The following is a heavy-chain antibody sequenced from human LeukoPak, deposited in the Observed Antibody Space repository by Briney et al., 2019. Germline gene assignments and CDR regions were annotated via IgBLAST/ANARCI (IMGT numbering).Heavy chain of an antibody. CDR3: AKASSGDYVWGSYRYPATEYYFDY. J-gene: IGHJ4*02. CDR2: ISGGST. Sequence: GGSLRLSCAASGFTVSSTEMSWVRQAPGKGLEWVSSISGGSTYYADSRKGRFTISRDNSKNTLYLQMNSLRAEDTAVYYCAKASSGDYVWGSYRYPATEYYFDYWGQGTLVTVSS. CDR1: GFTVSSTE. V-gene: IGHV3-38-3*01. D-gene: IGHD3-16*02.